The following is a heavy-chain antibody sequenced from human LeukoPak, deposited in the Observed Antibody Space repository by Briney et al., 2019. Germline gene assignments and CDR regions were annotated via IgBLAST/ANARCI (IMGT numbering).Heavy chain of an antibody. Sequence: GGSLRLSCAASGFTVSSNYMSWVRQPPGKGLEWVSVINSGGSTNYADSVKGRFTISRDNSKNTLYLQMSSLRAEDAAVYYCARDLFHWGQGTLVTVSS. CDR3: ARDLFH. CDR1: GFTVSSNY. CDR2: INSGGST. J-gene: IGHJ4*02. D-gene: IGHD2-21*01. V-gene: IGHV3-53*01.